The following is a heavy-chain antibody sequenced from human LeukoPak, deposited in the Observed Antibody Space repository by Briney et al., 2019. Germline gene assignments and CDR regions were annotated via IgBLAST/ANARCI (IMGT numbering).Heavy chain of an antibody. CDR1: GYTFTGYY. Sequence: GASVKVSCKASGYTFTGYYMHWVRQAPGQGLEWMGWINPNSGGTNYAQKFQGRVTMTRDTSISTAYMELSRLRSGDTAVYYCARDSIPLLAAIDYWGQGTLVTVSS. CDR3: ARDSIPLLAAIDY. J-gene: IGHJ4*02. D-gene: IGHD5-24*01. CDR2: INPNSGGT. V-gene: IGHV1-2*02.